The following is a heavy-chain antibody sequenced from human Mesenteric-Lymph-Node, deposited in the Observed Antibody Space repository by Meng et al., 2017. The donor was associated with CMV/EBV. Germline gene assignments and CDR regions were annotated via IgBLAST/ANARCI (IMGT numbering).Heavy chain of an antibody. CDR3: ARGLVSIAGSYSFYYYYGMDV. CDR1: GGSISSGDYY. D-gene: IGHD1-26*01. J-gene: IGHJ6*02. V-gene: IGHV4-30-4*08. Sequence: LRLSCTVSGGSISSGDYYWSWIRQPPGKGLEWIGYIYYSGSTYYNPSLKSRVTISVDTSKNQFSLKLSSVTAADTAVYYCARGLVSIAGSYSFYYYYGMDVWGQGTTVTVSS. CDR2: IYYSGST.